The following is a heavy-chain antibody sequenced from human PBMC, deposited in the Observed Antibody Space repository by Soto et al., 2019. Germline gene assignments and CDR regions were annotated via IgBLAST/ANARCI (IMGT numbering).Heavy chain of an antibody. CDR2: IYYSGST. V-gene: IGHV4-30-4*01. J-gene: IGHJ4*02. CDR1: GGSISRGDYY. D-gene: IGHD5-12*01. Sequence: QVQLQESGPGLVKPSQTLSLTCTVSGGSISRGDYYWSWIRQPPGQGLEWIGYIYYSGSTYYNPSLKSRVTISVDTSKNKFSLKLSSVTAGDTAVYYCARVRQWVRFSFDYWGQGTLVTVSS. CDR3: ARVRQWVRFSFDY.